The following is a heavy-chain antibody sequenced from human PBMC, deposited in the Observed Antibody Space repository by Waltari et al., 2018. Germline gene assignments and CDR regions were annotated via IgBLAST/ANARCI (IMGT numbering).Heavy chain of an antibody. CDR1: GGSFSGYY. J-gene: IGHJ4*02. CDR3: ASLNYYNSSGYGNFDY. CDR2: INHSGST. V-gene: IGHV4-34*01. D-gene: IGHD3-22*01. Sequence: QVQLQQWGAGLLKPSETLSLTCAVYGGSFSGYYWSWIRQPPGKGLEWIGEINHSGSTNYNPSLKSRVTISVDTSKNQFSLKLSSVTAADTAVYYCASLNYYNSSGYGNFDYWGQGTLVT.